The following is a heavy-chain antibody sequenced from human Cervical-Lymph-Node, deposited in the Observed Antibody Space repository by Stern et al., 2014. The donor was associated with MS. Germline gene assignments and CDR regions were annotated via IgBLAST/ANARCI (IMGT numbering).Heavy chain of an antibody. V-gene: IGHV1-2*02. Sequence: QVQLVQSGAAVKKPGASVKVSFKASGYTFTGYYMHWVRQAPGQGLAWMGWVNPNSGGTNYVQRFQGRVTLTRDTSIGTAYMELNTLTSDDTAMYYCARGGSNYRYGVDVWGQGTTVTVSS. J-gene: IGHJ6*02. CDR3: ARGGSNYRYGVDV. CDR1: GYTFTGYY. CDR2: VNPNSGGT. D-gene: IGHD5-18*01.